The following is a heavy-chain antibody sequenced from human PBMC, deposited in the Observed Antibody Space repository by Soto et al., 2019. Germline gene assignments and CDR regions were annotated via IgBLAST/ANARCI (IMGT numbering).Heavy chain of an antibody. CDR2: ITDDRGNT. J-gene: IGHJ4*02. V-gene: IGHV3-30*03. Sequence: GGSLRLSCAASGFTFSSYGMHWVRQAPGKGLEWVSVITDDRGNTYYADSVKGRFTISRDNSKNTLYLQMNSLRAEDTAVYYCASCSSGSCYRSKPLDYWGQGIMVTVSS. D-gene: IGHD2-15*01. CDR3: ASCSSGSCYRSKPLDY. CDR1: GFTFSSYG.